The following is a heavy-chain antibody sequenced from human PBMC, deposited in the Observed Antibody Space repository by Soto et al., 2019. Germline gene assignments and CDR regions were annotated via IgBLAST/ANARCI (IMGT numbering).Heavy chain of an antibody. J-gene: IGHJ4*02. Sequence: SETLSLTCAVYGGSFSGYYWSWIRQPPGKWLEWIGEINHSGSTNYNPSLKSRVTISVDTSKNQFSLKLSSVTAADTAVYYCARALSPDIVVVPAANQGGFDYWGQGXLVT. D-gene: IGHD2-2*01. CDR2: INHSGST. CDR3: ARALSPDIVVVPAANQGGFDY. CDR1: GGSFSGYY. V-gene: IGHV4-34*01.